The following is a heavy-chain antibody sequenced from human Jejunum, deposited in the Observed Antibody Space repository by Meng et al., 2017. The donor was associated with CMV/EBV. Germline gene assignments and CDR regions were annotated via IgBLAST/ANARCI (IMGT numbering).Heavy chain of an antibody. V-gene: IGHV3-21*01. CDR1: GLTFSSYS. Sequence: GLTFSSYSMKWVRQAPGKGLEWVSSITSDSTYIYYADSVKGRFTISRDNAKNSLYLQMNSLRAEDTAVYYCARAGLYGSGLGYWGQGTQVTVSS. J-gene: IGHJ4*01. CDR3: ARAGLYGSGLGY. D-gene: IGHD6-19*01. CDR2: ITSDSTYI.